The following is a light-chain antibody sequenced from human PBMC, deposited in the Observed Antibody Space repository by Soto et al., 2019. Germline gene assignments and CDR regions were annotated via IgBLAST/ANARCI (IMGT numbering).Light chain of an antibody. CDR2: AAS. CDR3: QHASRSTIS. J-gene: IGKJ5*01. V-gene: IGKV3D-11*03. Sequence: DIGVRKSPATLCVSEGERCSLSCRSSQGIGSTLAWYRQQPGQAPGLLMYAASSRATGIPDRFSGSGSGTDFTLTISRLEAEDFAVYYCQHASRSTISFGQGTRLEIK. CDR1: QGIGST.